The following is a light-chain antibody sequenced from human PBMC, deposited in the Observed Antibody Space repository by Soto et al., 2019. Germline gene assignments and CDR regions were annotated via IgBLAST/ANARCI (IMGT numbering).Light chain of an antibody. CDR2: EVS. V-gene: IGKV2D-29*01. CDR3: MQSIQLPWT. Sequence: DIVLTQTQLSLSVTPGQPASISCHSSQSLLHSDGKTYLCWYLQKAGQPPQVLIYEVSNRFSGVPERFSGSGAGTDFTLRISRVEAEDVGVYYCMQSIQLPWTFGQGTKVEVK. CDR1: QSLLHSDGKTY. J-gene: IGKJ1*01.